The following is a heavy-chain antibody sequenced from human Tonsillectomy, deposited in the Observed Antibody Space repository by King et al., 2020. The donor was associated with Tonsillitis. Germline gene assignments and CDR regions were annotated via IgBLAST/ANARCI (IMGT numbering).Heavy chain of an antibody. CDR2: INSSGST. V-gene: IGHV4-61*02. D-gene: IGHD5-18*01. CDR3: AREGSRSNGYPATFHEGYYYYYMDV. J-gene: IGHJ6*03. Sequence: VQLQESGPGLVKPSQTLSLTCTVSGGSISSGSYYWSWLRQPAGKGLEWIGRINSSGSTKYNPSLKTRVTISVDMPRNQFSLKLSSVSAADTALYYCAREGSRSNGYPATFHEGYYYYYMDVWGKGTTVTVSS. CDR1: GGSISSGSYY.